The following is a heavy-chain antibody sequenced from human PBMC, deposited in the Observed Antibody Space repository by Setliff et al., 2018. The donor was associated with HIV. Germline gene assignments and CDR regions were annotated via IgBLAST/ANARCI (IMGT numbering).Heavy chain of an antibody. D-gene: IGHD6-25*01. CDR1: GGSISSSNYY. V-gene: IGHV4-39*01. Sequence: PSETLSLTCIVSGGSISSSNYYWGWIRQPPGKGLEWIGSIDYTGKTHYNPSLKSRVTISADTSKSQFSLNLRSVTAADTAVYYCARKNRGAPAPFDYWGQGTLVTVSS. CDR3: ARKNRGAPAPFDY. CDR2: IDYTGKT. J-gene: IGHJ4*02.